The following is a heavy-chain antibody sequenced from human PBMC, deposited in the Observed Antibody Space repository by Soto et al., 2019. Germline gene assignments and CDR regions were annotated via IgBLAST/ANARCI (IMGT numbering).Heavy chain of an antibody. CDR3: ARQTAPPLLRFLEWLFLLPSGSSFV. D-gene: IGHD3-3*01. CDR2: IYYSGST. CDR1: GGSISSSSYY. J-gene: IGHJ6*02. V-gene: IGHV4-39*01. Sequence: SETLSLTCTVSGGSISSSSYYWSWIRQPPGKGLEWIGSIYYSGSTYYNPSLKSRVTISVDTSKNQFSLKLSSVTAADTAVYYCARQTAPPLLRFLEWLFLLPSGSSFVWGQGTTVTVSS.